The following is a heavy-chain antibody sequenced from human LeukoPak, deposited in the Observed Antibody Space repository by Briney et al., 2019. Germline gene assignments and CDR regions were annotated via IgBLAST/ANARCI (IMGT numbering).Heavy chain of an antibody. CDR3: AKDLEWGPYGNFDY. D-gene: IGHD1-26*01. V-gene: IGHV3-23*01. CDR1: GFTFSSYG. J-gene: IGHJ4*02. CDR2: ISGSGGST. Sequence: GGSLRLSCAASGFTFSSYGMSWVRQAPGKGLEWVSAISGSGGSTYYADSVKGRFTISRDNSKNTLYLQMNSLRAEDTAVYYCAKDLEWGPYGNFDYWGQGTLVTVSS.